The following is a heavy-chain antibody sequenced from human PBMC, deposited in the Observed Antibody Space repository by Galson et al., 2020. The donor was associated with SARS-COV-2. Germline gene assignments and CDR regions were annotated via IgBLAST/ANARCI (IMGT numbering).Heavy chain of an antibody. J-gene: IGHJ6*02. V-gene: IGHV3-21*01. CDR1: GFTFSSYT. Sequence: GGSLRLSCAVSGFTFSSYTMTWVRQAPGKGLEWVSSISSGSVYIYKADSVKGRFTISRDNAKNSLYLQMNSLRVEDTAVYYCAREASWAMFAMDVWGQGTTVTVSS. CDR2: ISSGSVYI. D-gene: IGHD3-10*02. CDR3: AREASWAMFAMDV.